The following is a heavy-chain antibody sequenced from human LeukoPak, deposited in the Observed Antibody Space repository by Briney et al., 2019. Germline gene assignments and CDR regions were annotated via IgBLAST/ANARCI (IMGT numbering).Heavy chain of an antibody. CDR2: ISSSSSYI. CDR1: GFTFSSYS. D-gene: IGHD3-3*01. V-gene: IGHV3-21*01. CDR3: ARAPLYDFWSGSPLYYYYYMDV. J-gene: IGHJ6*03. Sequence: GGSLRLSCAASGFTFSSYSMNWVRQAPGKGLEWVSSISSSSSYIYYADSVKGRFTISRDNAKNSLYLQMNSLRAEDTAVYYCARAPLYDFWSGSPLYYYYYMDVWGKGTTVTVSS.